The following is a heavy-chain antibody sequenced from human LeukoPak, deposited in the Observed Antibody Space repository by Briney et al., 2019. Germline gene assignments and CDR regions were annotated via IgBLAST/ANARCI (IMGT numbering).Heavy chain of an antibody. CDR1: GYTFTSYD. CDR2: MNPNSGNT. V-gene: IGHV1-8*03. J-gene: IGHJ3*02. Sequence: ASVKVSCKASGYTFTSYDINWVRQATGQGLEWMGWMNPNSGNTGYAQKFQGRVTITRNTSISTAYMELSSLRSEDTAVYYCARFFGDCNAFDIWGQGTMVTVSS. CDR3: ARFFGDCNAFDI. D-gene: IGHD3-16*01.